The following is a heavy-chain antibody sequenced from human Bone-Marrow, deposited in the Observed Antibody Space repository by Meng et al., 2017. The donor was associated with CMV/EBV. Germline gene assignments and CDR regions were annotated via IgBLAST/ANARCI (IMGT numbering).Heavy chain of an antibody. Sequence: SVKVSCKASGYTFTSYDINWVRQATGQGLEWMGGIIPILGIANYAQKFQGRVTITADKSTSTAYMELSSLRSEDTDVYYCARYQLLAESQYYFDDWGQGTLVTVSS. CDR2: IIPILGIA. D-gene: IGHD2-2*01. CDR1: GYTFTSYD. CDR3: ARYQLLAESQYYFDD. J-gene: IGHJ4*01. V-gene: IGHV1-69*10.